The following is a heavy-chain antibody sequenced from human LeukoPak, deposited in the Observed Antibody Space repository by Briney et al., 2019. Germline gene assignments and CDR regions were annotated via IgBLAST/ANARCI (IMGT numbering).Heavy chain of an antibody. J-gene: IGHJ6*02. Sequence: GGSLRLSCAASGFTVSSNYMSWVRQAPGKGLEWVSVIYSGGSTYYADSVKGRFTISRDNSKNTLYLQMNSLRAEDTAVYYCARGLGVPAANLGGPRYYYYYGMDVWGQGTTVTVSS. CDR2: IYSGGST. CDR1: GFTVSSNY. D-gene: IGHD2-2*01. V-gene: IGHV3-53*01. CDR3: ARGLGVPAANLGGPRYYYYYGMDV.